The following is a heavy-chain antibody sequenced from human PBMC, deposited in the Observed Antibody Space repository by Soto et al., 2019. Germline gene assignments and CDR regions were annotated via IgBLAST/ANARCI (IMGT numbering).Heavy chain of an antibody. J-gene: IGHJ4*02. Sequence: PSETLSLTCTVSGGSISSGDYYWSWIRQPPGKGLEWIGYIYYSGSTYYNPSLKSRVTISVDTSKNQFSLKLSSVTAADTAVYYRARAPPNFTNGVCYGFYYWGQGTLVTVSS. CDR2: IYYSGST. D-gene: IGHD2-8*01. CDR1: GGSISSGDYY. V-gene: IGHV4-30-4*01. CDR3: ARAPPNFTNGVCYGFYY.